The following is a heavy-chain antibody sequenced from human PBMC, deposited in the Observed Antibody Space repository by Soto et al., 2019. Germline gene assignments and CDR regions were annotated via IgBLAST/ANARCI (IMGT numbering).Heavy chain of an antibody. CDR3: TVWIEGACY. Sequence: HLVASGGGLVQPGGSLRLSCAASGFTFNDHSMDWVRQAPGKGLEWVARSKNRGQGYTIEYAASLKGRFTISRDDSAKSLYLQMNSLETDDTDVYYCTVWIEGACYWGRGIVVTVSS. J-gene: IGHJ4*02. V-gene: IGHV3-72*01. CDR1: GFTFNDHS. D-gene: IGHD3-16*01. CDR2: SKNRGQGYTI.